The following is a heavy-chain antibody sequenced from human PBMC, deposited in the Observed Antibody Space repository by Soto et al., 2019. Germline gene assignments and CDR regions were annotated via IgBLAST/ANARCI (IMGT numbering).Heavy chain of an antibody. J-gene: IGHJ5*02. CDR2: INPSGGST. V-gene: IGHV1-46*01. CDR3: ARAGTWYSGSYYWFDP. CDR1: GYTFTSYY. Sequence: ASVKVSCKASGYTFTSYYMHWVRQAPGQGLEWMGIINPSGGSTSYAQKFQGRVTMTRDTSTSTVYMELSSLRSEDTAVYYCARAGTWYSGSYYWFDPWGQGTLVTVSS. D-gene: IGHD1-26*01.